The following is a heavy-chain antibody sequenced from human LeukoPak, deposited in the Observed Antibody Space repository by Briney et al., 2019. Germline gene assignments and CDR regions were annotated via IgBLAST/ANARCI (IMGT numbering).Heavy chain of an antibody. D-gene: IGHD6-19*01. CDR2: IRYDGSNK. Sequence: PGGSLRLSCAASGFTFSSYGMHWVRQAPGKGLEWVAFIRYDGSNKYHADSVKGRFTISRDNSKNTLYLQMNSLRAEDTAVYYCAKDPSVYSSGWYGMYYYYGMDVWGQGTTVTVSS. CDR1: GFTFSSYG. J-gene: IGHJ6*02. V-gene: IGHV3-30*02. CDR3: AKDPSVYSSGWYGMYYYYGMDV.